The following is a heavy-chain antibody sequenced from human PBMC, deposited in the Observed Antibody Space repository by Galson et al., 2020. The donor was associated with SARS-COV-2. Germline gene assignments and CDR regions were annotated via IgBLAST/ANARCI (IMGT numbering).Heavy chain of an antibody. CDR3: ATTPPNPYSTHWSFDS. V-gene: IGHV4-30-4*08. CDR2: VYYSGTT. D-gene: IGHD6-13*01. J-gene: IGHJ4*02. Sequence: SETLSLTCTVSGVSVRSGDYYWNWIRQPPGKGLEWIGYVYYSGTTDYTPSLRGRLSISSDASKNQFSLTLRSVTAAATAVYYCATTPPNPYSTHWSFDSWGQGTLIAVSS. CDR1: GVSVRSGDYY.